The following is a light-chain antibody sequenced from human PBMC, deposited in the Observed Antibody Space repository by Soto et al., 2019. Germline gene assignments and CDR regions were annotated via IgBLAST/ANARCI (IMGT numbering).Light chain of an antibody. CDR3: ATWDDSLNGHVV. CDR1: SSNIGSNT. J-gene: IGLJ2*01. CDR2: SNN. V-gene: IGLV1-44*01. Sequence: QLVLTQPPSASGTPGQRVTISCSGSSSNIGSNTVNWYQQLPGTAPKLVIYSNNQRPSGVPDRFSGSKSGTSASLAISGLQSEDEADYYCATWDDSLNGHVVFGGGTKLTVL.